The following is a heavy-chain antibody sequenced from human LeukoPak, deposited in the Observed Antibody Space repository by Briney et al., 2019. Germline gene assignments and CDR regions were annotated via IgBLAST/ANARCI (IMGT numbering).Heavy chain of an antibody. V-gene: IGHV3-23*01. Sequence: PGGSLRLSCAASRFTFSTFAMNWVRQAPGRGLEWVSGISGTGSNTYYADSVKGRFTISRDNSKNTLYLQMNSLRAEDTALYYCAKTGGYFDSSDYYRPDVFDIRGQGTMGTVSS. CDR2: ISGTGSNT. D-gene: IGHD3-22*01. CDR3: AKTGGYFDSSDYYRPDVFDI. CDR1: RFTFSTFA. J-gene: IGHJ3*02.